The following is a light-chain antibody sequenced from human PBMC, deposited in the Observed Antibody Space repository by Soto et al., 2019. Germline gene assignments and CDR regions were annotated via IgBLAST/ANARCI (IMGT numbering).Light chain of an antibody. Sequence: EVVMTQSPATLSVSPGERVTLSCRASKSVNSNLAWYQQKPGQPPRLLISGVSTRATGIPARFSGSGSGTEFTPTISSLQSEDFAVYFCQQYSERWTFGQGTKVEIK. J-gene: IGKJ1*01. CDR2: GVS. V-gene: IGKV3-15*01. CDR3: QQYSERWT. CDR1: KSVNSN.